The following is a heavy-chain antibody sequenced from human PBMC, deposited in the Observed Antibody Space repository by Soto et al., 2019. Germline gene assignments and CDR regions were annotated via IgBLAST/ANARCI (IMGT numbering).Heavy chain of an antibody. J-gene: IGHJ5*02. V-gene: IGHV1-69*12. Sequence: QVQLVQSGAEVRKPGSSVKVSCKASGGTFSNSAITWVRQAPGQGLEWVGGIIPIFGSTNYAQKFQGRVTITADELTSTAYMELSSLTSEDTAVYFCARDGDLRSDFWSGPLGGGSFDPWGQGTLVTVSS. CDR1: GGTFSNSA. CDR3: ARDGDLRSDFWSGPLGGGSFDP. D-gene: IGHD3-3*01. CDR2: IIPIFGST.